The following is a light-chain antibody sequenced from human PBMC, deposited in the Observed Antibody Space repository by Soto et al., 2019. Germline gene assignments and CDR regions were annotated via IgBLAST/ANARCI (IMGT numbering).Light chain of an antibody. CDR2: AAS. Sequence: DIQMTQSPSSLSASVGDRVIITCRASQSISSYLNWYQQKPGKAPKLLIYAASSLQSGVPSRFSGSGSGTDFTLTISSLQPEDFATYYCQQSYSTPITFGQGTRLEVK. CDR1: QSISSY. CDR3: QQSYSTPIT. J-gene: IGKJ5*01. V-gene: IGKV1-39*01.